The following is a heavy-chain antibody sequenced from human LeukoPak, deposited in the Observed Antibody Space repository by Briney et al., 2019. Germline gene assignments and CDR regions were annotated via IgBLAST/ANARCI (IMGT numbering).Heavy chain of an antibody. J-gene: IGHJ5*02. D-gene: IGHD2-2*01. CDR1: GYTFPSYG. Sequence: ATVKVSCKASGYTFPSYGISWVRHAPGQGLEWMGWLSAYNDNTNYAQKLQGSVTLHTDTYTSTAYMELRSLRSDDTAVYYCARAASRVVPAAMGGNWFDPWGQGTLVTVSS. CDR2: LSAYNDNT. CDR3: ARAASRVVPAAMGGNWFDP. V-gene: IGHV1-18*01.